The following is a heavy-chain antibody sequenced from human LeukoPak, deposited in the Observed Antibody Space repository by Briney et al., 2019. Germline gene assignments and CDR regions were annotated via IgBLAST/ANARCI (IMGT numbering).Heavy chain of an antibody. J-gene: IGHJ4*02. Sequence: SETLSLTCTVSGGSISSYYWSWIRQPPGKGLEWIGYIYYSGSTNYNPSLKSRVTISVDTSKNQFSLKLSSVTAADTAVYYCARDISLAVAGLLFDYWGQGTLVTVSS. D-gene: IGHD6-19*01. V-gene: IGHV4-59*12. CDR3: ARDISLAVAGLLFDY. CDR1: GGSISSYY. CDR2: IYYSGST.